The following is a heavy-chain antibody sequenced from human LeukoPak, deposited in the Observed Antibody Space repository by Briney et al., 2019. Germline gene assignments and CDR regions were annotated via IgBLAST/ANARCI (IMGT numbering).Heavy chain of an antibody. D-gene: IGHD6-19*01. J-gene: IGHJ4*02. CDR2: ISGSGGST. CDR1: GFTFSSYA. CDR3: AKSPIAVAGTEYFDY. Sequence: GGSLTLSCAVSGFTFSSYAMNWVRQAPGKGLEWVSAISGSGGSTYYADSVKGRFTISRDNSKNTLYLQMNSLRAEDTAVYYCAKSPIAVAGTEYFDYWGQGTLVTVSS. V-gene: IGHV3-23*01.